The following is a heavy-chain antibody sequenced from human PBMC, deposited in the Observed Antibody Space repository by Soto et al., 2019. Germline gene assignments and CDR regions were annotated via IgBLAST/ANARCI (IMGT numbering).Heavy chain of an antibody. J-gene: IGHJ4*01. Sequence: EVQLVESGGGLVQPGGSLRLSCGASGFTFIYSSMNWVGQAPGKGLEWVGYTSSSSSSIYYADSVKGLFTISRDNAKNSLYLQMNSLRDRDTAVYYCARERGGSYYFVYWGHGSLVTVSS. CDR1: GFTFIYSS. CDR3: ARERGGSYYFVY. CDR2: TSSSSSSI. D-gene: IGHD2-15*01. V-gene: IGHV3-48*02.